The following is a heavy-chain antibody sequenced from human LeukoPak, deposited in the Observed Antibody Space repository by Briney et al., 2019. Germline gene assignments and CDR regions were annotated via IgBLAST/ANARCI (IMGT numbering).Heavy chain of an antibody. J-gene: IGHJ5*02. V-gene: IGHV5-10-1*04. D-gene: IGHD3-10*01. Sequence: GESLKISCKGSGYSFTSYWISWVRQMPGKGLEWMWRIDPSDSYTNYSPSFQGQVTISADKSISTAYLQWSSLKASDTATYYCARRHYYGSGNYNNWFDPWGQGTLVTVSS. CDR1: GYSFTSYW. CDR3: ARRHYYGSGNYNNWFDP. CDR2: IDPSDSYT.